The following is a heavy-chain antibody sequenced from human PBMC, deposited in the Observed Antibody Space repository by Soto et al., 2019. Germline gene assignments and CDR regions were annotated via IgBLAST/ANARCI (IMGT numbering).Heavy chain of an antibody. Sequence: GGSLRLSCAASGFTCSSYDMSWVRQAPGKGLEWVSTILVSGSTHYPDSVKGRFTISRDNSKNTVFLQMNSLTAGDTAVYYCEKATATGGGAFDICGQGTMVTVSS. CDR2: ILVSGST. D-gene: IGHD2-8*02. CDR1: GFTCSSYD. V-gene: IGHV3-23*01. J-gene: IGHJ3*02. CDR3: EKATATGGGAFDI.